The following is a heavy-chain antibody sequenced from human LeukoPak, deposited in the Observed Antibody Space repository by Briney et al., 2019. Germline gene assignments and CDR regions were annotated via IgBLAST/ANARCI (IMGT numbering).Heavy chain of an antibody. V-gene: IGHV3-15*07. CDR2: IKSKSGGGTT. D-gene: IGHD3-9*01. Sequence: GGSLRLSCAASGFTFNNAWMNWVRQAPGKGLEWVGRIKSKSGGGTTDYAAPVKGRFTISRDDSKNTLSLQMDSLKTEDTAVYYCTKSIGINRWLIDCWGQGTLVTVSS. J-gene: IGHJ4*02. CDR1: GFTFNNAW. CDR3: TKSIGINRWLIDC.